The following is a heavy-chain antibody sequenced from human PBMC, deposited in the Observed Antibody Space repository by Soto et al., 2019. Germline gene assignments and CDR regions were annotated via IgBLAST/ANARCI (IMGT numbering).Heavy chain of an antibody. D-gene: IGHD6-13*01. CDR1: GGTFSSYA. J-gene: IGHJ6*02. V-gene: IGHV1-69*13. CDR3: ARDPGIYSSSWYYYYGMDV. Sequence: ASVKVSCKASGGTFSSYAISWVRQAPGQGLEWMGGIIPIFGTANYAQKFQGRVTITADESTSTAYMELSSLRSEDTAVYYCARDPGIYSSSWYYYYGMDVWGQGTRVTVSS. CDR2: IIPIFGTA.